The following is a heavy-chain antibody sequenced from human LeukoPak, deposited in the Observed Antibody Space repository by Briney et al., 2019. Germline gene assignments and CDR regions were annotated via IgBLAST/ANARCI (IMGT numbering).Heavy chain of an antibody. CDR1: GFTFSSYD. CDR2: IGTAGDT. Sequence: GGSLRLSCAASGFTFSSYDMHWVRQATGKGLEWVSAIGTAGDTYYPGSVKGRFTISRENAKNSLYLQMNSLRAGDTAVYYCARSGGDDDAFDIWGQGTMVTVSS. J-gene: IGHJ3*02. V-gene: IGHV3-13*01. D-gene: IGHD3-10*01. CDR3: ARSGGDDDAFDI.